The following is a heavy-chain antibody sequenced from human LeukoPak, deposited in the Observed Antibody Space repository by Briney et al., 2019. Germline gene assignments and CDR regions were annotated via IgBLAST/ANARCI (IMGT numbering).Heavy chain of an antibody. CDR3: VAYGGFRAFDV. D-gene: IGHD4-23*01. V-gene: IGHV4-34*01. J-gene: IGHJ3*01. Sequence: SETLSLTCAVYGGSFSGYYWSWIRQPPGKGLEWIGEINHSGSTNYNPSLKSRLTISVDTSKNQFSLKLSSVTAADTAVYYCVAYGGFRAFDVWGQGTMVTVSS. CDR2: INHSGST. CDR1: GGSFSGYY.